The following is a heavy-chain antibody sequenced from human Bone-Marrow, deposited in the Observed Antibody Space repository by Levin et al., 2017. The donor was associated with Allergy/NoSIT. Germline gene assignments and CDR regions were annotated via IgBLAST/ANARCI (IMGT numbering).Heavy chain of an antibody. J-gene: IGHJ4*02. Sequence: GGSLRLSCAASGFTFSNYGIHWVRQAPGKGLEWVTVIASDGGDKKYADSVKGRFTISRDNSKNTLYLQMNSLRPEDTAVYYCAKDRKVAAAQYYFDYWGQGTLVTVSS. CDR3: AKDRKVAAAQYYFDY. CDR2: IASDGGDK. D-gene: IGHD6-13*01. V-gene: IGHV3-30*18. CDR1: GFTFSNYG.